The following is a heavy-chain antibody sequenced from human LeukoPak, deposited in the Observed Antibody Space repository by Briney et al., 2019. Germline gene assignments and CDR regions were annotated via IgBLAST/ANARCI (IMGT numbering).Heavy chain of an antibody. J-gene: IGHJ4*02. V-gene: IGHV3-38-3*01. CDR2: ISGGST. CDR3: ARDFPGGYSRVEGFDY. D-gene: IGHD5-18*01. Sequence: GGSLRLSCAASGFTVSSNEMSWVRQAPGKGLEWVSSISGGSTYYADSRKGRFTISRDNSKNTLHLQMNSLRAEDTAVYYCARDFPGGYSRVEGFDYWGQGTLVTVSS. CDR1: GFTVSSNE.